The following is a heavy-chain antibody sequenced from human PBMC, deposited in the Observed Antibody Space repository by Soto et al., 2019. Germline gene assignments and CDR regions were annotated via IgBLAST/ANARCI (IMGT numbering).Heavy chain of an antibody. V-gene: IGHV4-39*01. CDR2: IYYSGST. CDR3: ARVSGVVITPLAWFDP. Sequence: SETLSLTCTVSGGSISSSSYYWGWIRQPPGKGLEWIGSIYYSGSTYYNPSLKSRVTISVDTSKNQFSLKLSSVTAADTAVYYCARVSGVVITPLAWFDPWGQGTLVTVSS. J-gene: IGHJ5*02. D-gene: IGHD3-3*01. CDR1: GGSISSSSYY.